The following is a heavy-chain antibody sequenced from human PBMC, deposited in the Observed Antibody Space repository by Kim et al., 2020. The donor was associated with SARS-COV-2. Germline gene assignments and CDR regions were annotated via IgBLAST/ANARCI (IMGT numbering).Heavy chain of an antibody. Sequence: GGSLRLSCAASGFTVSSNYMSWVRQAPGKGLEWVSVIYSGGSTYYADSVKGRFTISRDNSKNTLYLQMNSLRAEDTAVYYCAQLNGVYYGSGSYYNENWFDPWGQGTLVTVSS. CDR3: AQLNGVYYGSGSYYNENWFDP. J-gene: IGHJ5*02. V-gene: IGHV3-66*02. D-gene: IGHD3-10*01. CDR2: IYSGGST. CDR1: GFTVSSNY.